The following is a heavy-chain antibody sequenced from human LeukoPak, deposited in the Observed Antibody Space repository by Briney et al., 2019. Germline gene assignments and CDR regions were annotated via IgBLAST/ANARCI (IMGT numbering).Heavy chain of an antibody. Sequence: PGGSLRLSCAASGFTFSSYSMNWVRQAPGKGLEWVSSISSSSSYIYYADSVEGRFTISRDNAKNSLYLQMNSLRAEDTAVYYCAREGVGYSYGPLRNYGMDVWGQGTTVTVSS. D-gene: IGHD5-18*01. CDR1: GFTFSSYS. V-gene: IGHV3-21*01. J-gene: IGHJ6*02. CDR3: AREGVGYSYGPLRNYGMDV. CDR2: ISSSSSYI.